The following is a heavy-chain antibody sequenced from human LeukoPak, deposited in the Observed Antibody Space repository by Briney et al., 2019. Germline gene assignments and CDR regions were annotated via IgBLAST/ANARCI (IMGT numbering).Heavy chain of an antibody. Sequence: PGGSLRLSCAASGFAFSSYAMSWVRQAPGKGLEWVSAISGSGGSTYYADSVKGRFTISRDNSKNTLYLQMNSLRAEDTAVYYCAKSDRPQSGSYSDYWGQGTLVTVSS. J-gene: IGHJ4*02. V-gene: IGHV3-23*01. CDR1: GFAFSSYA. CDR2: ISGSGGST. D-gene: IGHD1-26*01. CDR3: AKSDRPQSGSYSDY.